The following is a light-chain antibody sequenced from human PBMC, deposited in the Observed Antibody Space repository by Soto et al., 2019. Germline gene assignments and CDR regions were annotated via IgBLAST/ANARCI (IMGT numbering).Light chain of an antibody. CDR1: QSVSSSY. J-gene: IGKJ5*01. V-gene: IGKV3-20*01. CDR2: GAS. Sequence: EIVLTQSPGTLSLSPGERATLSCRASQSVSSSYLAWYQQKPGQAPRLFIYGASSRATGIPDRFSGSGSGTDFTLTISRLEPEDFAVYYCQQYGSSPSVTFGQGTRLEIK. CDR3: QQYGSSPSVT.